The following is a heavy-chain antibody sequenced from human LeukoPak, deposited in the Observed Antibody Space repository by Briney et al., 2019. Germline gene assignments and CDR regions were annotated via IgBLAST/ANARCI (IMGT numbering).Heavy chain of an antibody. Sequence: GGSLRLSCAASGFTFSSYAMHWVRQAPGKGLEWVAVISYDGSNKYYADSVKGRFTISRDNSKNTLYLQMNSLRAEDTAVYYCARDLRYYDSSGYYETWGQGTLVTVSS. V-gene: IGHV3-30*04. CDR3: ARDLRYYDSSGYYET. J-gene: IGHJ5*02. CDR1: GFTFSSYA. CDR2: ISYDGSNK. D-gene: IGHD3-22*01.